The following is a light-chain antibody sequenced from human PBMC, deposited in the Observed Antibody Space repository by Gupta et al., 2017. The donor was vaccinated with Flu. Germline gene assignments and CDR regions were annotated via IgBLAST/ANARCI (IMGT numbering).Light chain of an antibody. J-gene: IGKJ5*01. CDR3: CEQYSSQPM. CDR1: QSVSSSY. CDR2: YTS. V-gene: IGKV3-20*01. Sequence: EIVLTQSPGTLSLSPGESATLSCRASQSVSSSYLAWYQQKPGQPARLLLYYTSTSATAIPDRLSGSGCARAFTLTIIRRVPPDFALYYCCEQYSSQPMFGEGTQLE.